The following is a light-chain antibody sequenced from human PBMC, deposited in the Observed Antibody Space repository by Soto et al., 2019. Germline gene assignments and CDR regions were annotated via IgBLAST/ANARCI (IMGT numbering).Light chain of an antibody. CDR1: SSDIGGSNY. Sequence: QSVLPQPASVSGSPGQSITISCAGTSSDIGGSNYVSWYQQHPGKAPKLMIYGVSNRPSGVSNRFSGSKSGNTASLTISGLQAEDEADYFCYSSRSSSSTFYVFGTGTKLTVL. CDR2: GVS. J-gene: IGLJ1*01. V-gene: IGLV2-14*03. CDR3: YSSRSSSSTFYV.